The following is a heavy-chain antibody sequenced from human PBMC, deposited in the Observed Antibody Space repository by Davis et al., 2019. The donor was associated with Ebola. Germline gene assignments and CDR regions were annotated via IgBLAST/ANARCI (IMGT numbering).Heavy chain of an antibody. J-gene: IGHJ4*02. CDR2: ISGSGSAI. CDR1: GFTFSTYS. D-gene: IGHD1-26*01. Sequence: GESLKISCAASGFTFSTYSMNWVRQAPGKGLEWVSKISGSGSAIYYADSVKGRFTISRDNAENSLFLQMNSLRDEDTAVYYCARGQQWDPPHYFDYWGRGTLVTVSS. CDR3: ARGQQWDPPHYFDY. V-gene: IGHV3-48*02.